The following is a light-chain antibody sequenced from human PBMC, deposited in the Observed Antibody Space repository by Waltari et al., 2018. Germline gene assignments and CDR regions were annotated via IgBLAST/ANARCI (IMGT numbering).Light chain of an antibody. Sequence: QSALTQPASVSGSPGQSSTISCTGSSSDVGGDDSVSWYQDHPGQAPKVIIYDFNNRPSGVSDRFSGSKSGNTASLTISGLQAEDEADYYCCSQSSFNGVIFGGGTKLTVL. J-gene: IGLJ2*01. V-gene: IGLV2-14*03. CDR1: SSDVGGDDS. CDR3: CSQSSFNGVI. CDR2: DFN.